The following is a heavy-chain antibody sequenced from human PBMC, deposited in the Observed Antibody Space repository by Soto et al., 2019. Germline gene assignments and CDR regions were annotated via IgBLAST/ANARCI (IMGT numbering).Heavy chain of an antibody. J-gene: IGHJ6*02. CDR2: INPNSGGT. D-gene: IGHD2-2*01. V-gene: IGHV1-2*04. Sequence: ASVKVSCKASGYTFTGYYMHWVRQAPGQGLEWMGWINPNSGGTNYAQKFQGWVTMTRDTSISTAYMELSRLRSDDTAVYYCAREGCSSTSCYEEFYYYYGMDVWGQGTTVTVS. CDR3: AREGCSSTSCYEEFYYYYGMDV. CDR1: GYTFTGYY.